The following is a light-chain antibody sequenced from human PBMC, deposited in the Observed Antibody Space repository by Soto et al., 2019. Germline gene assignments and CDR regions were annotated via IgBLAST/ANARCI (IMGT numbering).Light chain of an antibody. CDR3: CSYALSTTYV. J-gene: IGLJ1*01. V-gene: IGLV2-23*01. Sequence: QSVLTPPASVSGSPEQSITISCTGTSSDIGSYNLVSWYQQHPGKAPKLMIYEGSKRPSGVSNRFSASKSGNVASLTISGLQTEDEADYYCCSYALSTTYVFGTGTKVTVL. CDR1: SSDIGSYNL. CDR2: EGS.